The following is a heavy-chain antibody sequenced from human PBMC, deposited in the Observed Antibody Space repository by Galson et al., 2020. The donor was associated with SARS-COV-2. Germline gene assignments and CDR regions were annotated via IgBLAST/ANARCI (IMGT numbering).Heavy chain of an antibody. CDR2: IYYSGST. V-gene: IGHV4-59*08. D-gene: IGHD1-26*01. CDR1: GGSISSYY. Sequence: SETLSLTCTVSGGSISSYYWSWIRQPPGKGLEWIGYIYYSGSTNYNPSLKSRVTISVDTSKNQFSLKLSSVTAADTAVYYCARHWEGGSYRQTGAFDIWGQGTMVTVSS. J-gene: IGHJ3*02. CDR3: ARHWEGGSYRQTGAFDI.